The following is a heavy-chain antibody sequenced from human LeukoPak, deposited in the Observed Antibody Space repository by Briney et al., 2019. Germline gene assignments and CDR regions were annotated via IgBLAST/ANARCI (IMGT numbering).Heavy chain of an antibody. V-gene: IGHV3-30-3*01. CDR2: ISYDGSNK. CDR1: GFTFSSYA. J-gene: IGHJ5*02. CDR3: ARDGGDCSSTSCYPWFDP. Sequence: GRSLRLSCAASGFTFSSYAMHWVRQAPGKGLEWVAAISYDGSNKYYADSVKGRFTISRDNSKNTLYLQMNSLRAEDTAVYYCARDGGDCSSTSCYPWFDPWGQGTLVTVSS. D-gene: IGHD2-2*01.